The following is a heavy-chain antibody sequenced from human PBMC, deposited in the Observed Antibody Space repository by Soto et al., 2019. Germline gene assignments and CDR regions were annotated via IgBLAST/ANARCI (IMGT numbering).Heavy chain of an antibody. CDR3: AGMVVVVITTGYYYYGMDV. CDR1: GGSISSGVYY. J-gene: IGHJ6*02. V-gene: IGHV4-31*03. D-gene: IGHD3-22*01. Sequence: SETLSLTCTVSGGSISSGVYYWSWIRQHPGKGLEWIGYIYYSGSTYYNPSLKSRVTISVDTSKNQFSLKLSSVTAADTAVYYCAGMVVVVITTGYYYYGMDVWGQGTTVTVSS. CDR2: IYYSGST.